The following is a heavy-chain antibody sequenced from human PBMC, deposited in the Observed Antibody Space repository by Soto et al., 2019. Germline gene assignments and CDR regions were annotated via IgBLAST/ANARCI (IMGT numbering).Heavy chain of an antibody. CDR3: ARVSSGFSGDYVLDY. Sequence: SETLSLTCAVSVGSISSGGYSLSWIRQPPGKGLKWIGYIYHSGSTYYNPSLKSRVTISVDRSKNQLSLKLSSVTASDTAVYYCARVSSGFSGDYVLDYRGQGTLVTVSS. D-gene: IGHD4-17*01. CDR2: IYHSGST. V-gene: IGHV4-30-2*01. J-gene: IGHJ4*02. CDR1: VGSISSGGYS.